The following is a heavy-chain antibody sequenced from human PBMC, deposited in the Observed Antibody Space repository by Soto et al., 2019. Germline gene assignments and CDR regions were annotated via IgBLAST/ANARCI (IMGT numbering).Heavy chain of an antibody. Sequence: SETLSLTCRVSDGSMNSDSSYWGWIRQPPGKGLEWIGVINHSGSTYHNMSLKGRVTMSVDASRNQFSLKLTSMTAADTAVYYCARLGGYVSVGYYYLWDSWGQGTLVTVSS. CDR1: DGSMNSDSSY. D-gene: IGHD3-22*01. J-gene: IGHJ4*02. V-gene: IGHV4-39*01. CDR2: INHSGST. CDR3: ARLGGYVSVGYYYLWDS.